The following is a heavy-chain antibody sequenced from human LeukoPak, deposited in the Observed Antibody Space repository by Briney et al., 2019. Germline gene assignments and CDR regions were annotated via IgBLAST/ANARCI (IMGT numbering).Heavy chain of an antibody. J-gene: IGHJ3*02. V-gene: IGHV1-69*13. CDR2: IIPIFGTA. CDR3: ARMGGYSDAFDI. Sequence: PSVKLSFNSSGSTFSIYAISWVRHAPGQGLEWMGGIIPIFGTANYAQKFQGRVTITADESTSTAYMELSSLSSEDTAVYYCARMGGYSDAFDIWGQGTMVTVSS. D-gene: IGHD2-15*01. CDR1: GSTFSIYA.